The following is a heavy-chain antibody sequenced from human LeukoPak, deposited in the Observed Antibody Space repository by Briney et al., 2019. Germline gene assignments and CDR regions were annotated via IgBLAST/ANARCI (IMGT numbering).Heavy chain of an antibody. CDR3: ARGSLYYDFWSGYYTGPYYYYYGMDV. CDR2: INTNTGNP. CDR1: GYTFTSYA. Sequence: GASVKVSCKASGYTFTSYAMNWVRQAPGQGLEWMGWINTNTGNPTYAQGFTGRFVFSLDTSVSTAYLQISSLKAEDTAVYYRARGSLYYDFWSGYYTGPYYYYYGMDVWGQGTTVTVSS. V-gene: IGHV7-4-1*02. J-gene: IGHJ6*02. D-gene: IGHD3-3*01.